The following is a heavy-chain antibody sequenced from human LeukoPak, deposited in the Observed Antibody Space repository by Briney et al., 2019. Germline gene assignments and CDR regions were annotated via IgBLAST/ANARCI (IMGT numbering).Heavy chain of an antibody. CDR3: AKDSGPRCSGGSCYPNSYYYGIDV. V-gene: IGHV3-30*18. D-gene: IGHD2-15*01. CDR2: VSYDGSNK. J-gene: IGHJ6*02. CDR1: GFTFSSYG. Sequence: GGSLRLSCAASGFTFSSYGMHWVRQAPGKGLEWVAVVSYDGSNKYYADSVKGRFTISRDNSKNTLYLQMNSLRAEDSAVYYCAKDSGPRCSGGSCYPNSYYYGIDVWGQGTTVTVSS.